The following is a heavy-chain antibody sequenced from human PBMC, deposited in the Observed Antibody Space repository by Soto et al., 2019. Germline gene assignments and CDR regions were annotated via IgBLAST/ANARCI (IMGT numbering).Heavy chain of an antibody. CDR3: LVTTSAFDI. Sequence: EVQLVESGGDLAQPGGSLRLSCAASGFTLSNFWVNWVRQAPGKGLEWVANIKQGGVEKNYVDSVKGQFTISRDDTKNSLFLQMNNLRAEDAAIYYCLVTTSAFDIWGRGTTVTVSS. J-gene: IGHJ3*02. D-gene: IGHD4-17*01. V-gene: IGHV3-7*01. CDR2: IKQGGVEK. CDR1: GFTLSNFW.